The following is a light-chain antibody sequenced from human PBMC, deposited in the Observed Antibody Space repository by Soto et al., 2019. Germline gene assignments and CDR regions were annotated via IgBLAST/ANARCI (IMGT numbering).Light chain of an antibody. Sequence: QSALTQPASVSGSPGQSITISCTGTSSDVGGYNYVSWYQQHPGKAPKLMIYEVSNRPSGVSNRFSGSKSGNTASLTISGLQAEDEADYYCCSFTSSSTRVFGGGTKLTV. CDR1: SSDVGGYNY. CDR2: EVS. V-gene: IGLV2-14*01. J-gene: IGLJ3*02. CDR3: CSFTSSSTRV.